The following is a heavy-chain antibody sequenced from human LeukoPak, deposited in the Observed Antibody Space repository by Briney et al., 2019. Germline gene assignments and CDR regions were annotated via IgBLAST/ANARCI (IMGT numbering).Heavy chain of an antibody. V-gene: IGHV4-39*01. D-gene: IGHD2-15*01. CDR2: IYYSGSS. J-gene: IGHJ5*02. CDR3: ARLSCSDAVCPTLPYNHLDP. CDR1: GGSISSSSYY. Sequence: SETLSLTCTVSGGSISSSSYYWGWIRQPPGKGLEWIGSIYYSGSSYYNPSLKSRVSISVDTSKNQFSLRLSSVTAADTAVYYCARLSCSDAVCPTLPYNHLDPWGQGTLVIVST.